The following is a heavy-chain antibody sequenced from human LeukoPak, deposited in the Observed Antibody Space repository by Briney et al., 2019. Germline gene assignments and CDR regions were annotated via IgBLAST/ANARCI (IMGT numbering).Heavy chain of an antibody. Sequence: PSETLSLTCTVSGGSISSYYWSWIRQPPGKGLEWIGYIYYSGSTNYNPSLKSRVTISVDTSKNQFSLKLSSVTAADTAVYYCASLIDSSGYYYEYFQHWGQGTLVTVSS. CDR2: IYYSGST. J-gene: IGHJ1*01. V-gene: IGHV4-59*01. CDR1: GGSISSYY. CDR3: ASLIDSSGYYYEYFQH. D-gene: IGHD3-22*01.